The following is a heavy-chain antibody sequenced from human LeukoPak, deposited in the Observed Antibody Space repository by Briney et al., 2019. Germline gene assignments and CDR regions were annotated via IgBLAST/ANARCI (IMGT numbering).Heavy chain of an antibody. Sequence: SQTLSLTRAISGDSVFTNSVAWNWIRQPPSRGLEWLGRTYYRSKWTIDYAVSVRSRITINPDTSKNQFSLQLNSVTPDDTALYYCARGKYSGFDLWGQGTMVTVSS. D-gene: IGHD2-15*01. CDR2: TYYRSKWTI. CDR3: ARGKYSGFDL. CDR1: GDSVFTNSVA. V-gene: IGHV6-1*01. J-gene: IGHJ3*01.